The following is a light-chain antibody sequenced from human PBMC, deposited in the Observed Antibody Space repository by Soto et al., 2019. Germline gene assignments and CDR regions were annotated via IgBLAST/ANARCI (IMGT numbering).Light chain of an antibody. CDR2: VAS. Sequence: IQMTQSPSSLSSSLGDRVTITCRASRYIRTVLSWYQHRPGQAPKVLICVASSLQSGVPSRFSGSGYGTDGTLTISSLKYEDLAIYYCQQYYDWTQTFGQGTKVDIK. CDR3: QQYYDWTQT. CDR1: RYIRTV. V-gene: IGKV1-6*01. J-gene: IGKJ1*01.